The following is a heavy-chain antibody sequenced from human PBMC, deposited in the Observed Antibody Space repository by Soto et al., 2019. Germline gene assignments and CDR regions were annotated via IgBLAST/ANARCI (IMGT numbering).Heavy chain of an antibody. CDR3: ASLTTVTTLGRGY. CDR1: GGSFSGYY. Sequence: QVQLQQWGAGLLKPSETLSLTCAVYGGSFSGYYWSWIRQPPGKGLEWIGEINHSGSTNYNPSLKSRVTISVDTSKNQFSLKLSSVTAVDTAVYYCASLTTVTTLGRGYWGQGTLVTVSS. D-gene: IGHD4-17*01. V-gene: IGHV4-34*01. J-gene: IGHJ4*02. CDR2: INHSGST.